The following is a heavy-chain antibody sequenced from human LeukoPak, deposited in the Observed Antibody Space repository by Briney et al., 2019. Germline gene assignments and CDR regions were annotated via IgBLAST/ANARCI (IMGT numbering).Heavy chain of an antibody. Sequence: SETLSLTCTVFGGSFSGYYWSWIRQPPDKGLEWIGEINPSGSTNYNPSLKTRVTISTDTSKNHFSLNLSSVTAADTGVYYCVRGSRVYCGGDCYYYWGQGTLVTVSS. J-gene: IGHJ4*02. CDR2: INPSGST. CDR3: VRGSRVYCGGDCYYY. V-gene: IGHV4-34*01. CDR1: GGSFSGYY. D-gene: IGHD2-21*02.